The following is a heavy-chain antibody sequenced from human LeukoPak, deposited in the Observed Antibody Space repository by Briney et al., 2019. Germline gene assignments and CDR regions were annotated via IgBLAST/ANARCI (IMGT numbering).Heavy chain of an antibody. CDR1: GFTFSDSA. D-gene: IGHD2-15*01. CDR2: IRSKSYSYAT. Sequence: TGGSLRLSCAASGFTFSDSAMHWVRQASGKGLEWVGRIRSKSYSYATAYAASVKGRFTISRDDSKNTAYLQMNSLKTEDTAVYYCTIADYGDYWGQGTLVTVSS. CDR3: TIADYGDY. V-gene: IGHV3-73*01. J-gene: IGHJ4*02.